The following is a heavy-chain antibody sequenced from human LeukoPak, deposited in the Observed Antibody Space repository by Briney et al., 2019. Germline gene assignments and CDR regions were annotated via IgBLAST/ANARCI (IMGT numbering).Heavy chain of an antibody. D-gene: IGHD3-3*01. CDR3: AKEDDFWSGYDAFDI. CDR1: GFTFSSYG. J-gene: IGHJ3*02. CDR2: IWYDGSNK. Sequence: GGSLRLPCAASGFTFSSYGMHWVRQAPGKGLEWVAVIWYDGSNKYYADSVKGRFTISRDNSKNTLYLQMNSLRAEDTAVYYCAKEDDFWSGYDAFDIWGQGTMVTVSS. V-gene: IGHV3-33*06.